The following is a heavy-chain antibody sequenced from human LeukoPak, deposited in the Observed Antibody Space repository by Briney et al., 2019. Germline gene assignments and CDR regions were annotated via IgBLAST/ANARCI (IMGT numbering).Heavy chain of an antibody. J-gene: IGHJ4*02. CDR3: AKDVLRSSYGYGDY. Sequence: GGSLRLSCAASGFTFSNYAMNRVRQAPGKGLEWVSAISGRGISTYYVDSVKGRFTISRDNSKSTLFLQMNSLRVEDTAVYYCAKDVLRSSYGYGDYWGQGTLVTVSS. CDR2: ISGRGIST. V-gene: IGHV3-23*01. CDR1: GFTFSNYA. D-gene: IGHD5-18*01.